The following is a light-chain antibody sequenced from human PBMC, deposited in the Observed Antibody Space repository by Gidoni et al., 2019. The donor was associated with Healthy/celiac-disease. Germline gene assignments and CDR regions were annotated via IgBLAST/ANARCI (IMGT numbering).Light chain of an antibody. CDR1: NIGSKS. CDR2: GDS. V-gene: IGLV3-21*03. CDR3: QVWDIQVV. Sequence: SYVLTQPPSVSVAPGKTARITCGGNNIGSKSVHWSQQKPGQAPVLVVYGDSDRPSGIPARFSGSNSGNTATLTISRVEAGDEADYYCQVWDIQVVFGGGTKLTVL. J-gene: IGLJ2*01.